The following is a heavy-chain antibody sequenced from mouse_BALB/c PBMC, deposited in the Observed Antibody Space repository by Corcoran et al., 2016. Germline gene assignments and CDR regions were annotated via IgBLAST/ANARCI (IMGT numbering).Heavy chain of an antibody. Sequence: EVQLQQFGPELVKPGASVKMSCKASGYTFTSYVMHWVKQKPGQGLEWIGYINPYNDGTKYNEKFKGKATLTSDKSSSTAYMELSSLTSEDSAVYYCAIYGNYGWFAYWGQGTLVTVSA. D-gene: IGHD2-1*01. J-gene: IGHJ3*01. CDR1: GYTFTSYV. CDR2: INPYNDGT. CDR3: AIYGNYGWFAY. V-gene: IGHV1S136*01.